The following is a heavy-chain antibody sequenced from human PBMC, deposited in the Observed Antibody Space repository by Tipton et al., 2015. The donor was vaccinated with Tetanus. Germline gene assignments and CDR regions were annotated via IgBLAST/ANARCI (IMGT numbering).Heavy chain of an antibody. D-gene: IGHD5-24*01. CDR3: ARQLMATVTGYFDL. V-gene: IGHV4-34*01. Sequence: TLSLTCAVYGGSFSGYYWSWIRQPPGKGLEWIGEINHSGSTNYNPSLKSRVTISVDTSKNQFSLKLSSVTAADTAVYYCARQLMATVTGYFDLWGRGTLVTVSS. CDR1: GGSFSGYY. CDR2: INHSGST. J-gene: IGHJ2*01.